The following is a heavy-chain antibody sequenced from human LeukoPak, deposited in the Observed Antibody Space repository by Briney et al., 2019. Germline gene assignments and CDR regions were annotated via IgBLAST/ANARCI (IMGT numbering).Heavy chain of an antibody. D-gene: IGHD5-24*01. CDR1: GFTFSSYS. J-gene: IGHJ4*02. V-gene: IGHV3-21*01. CDR3: ARGENNYGYYYFDY. Sequence: PGGSLRLSYAASGFTFSSYSMNWVRQAPGKGLEWVSSISRSGNYIYYADSVKGRFTISRDNAKNSLYLQINSLRAEDTSVYYCARGENNYGYYYFDYWGQGTLVTVSS. CDR2: ISRSGNYI.